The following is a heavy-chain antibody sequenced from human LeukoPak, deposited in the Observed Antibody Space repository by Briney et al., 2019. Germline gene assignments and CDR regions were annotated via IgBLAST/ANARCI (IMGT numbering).Heavy chain of an antibody. Sequence: GGSLRLSCAASGFTFSNAWMSWVRQAPGKGLEWVGRIKSKTDGGTTDYAAPVKGRFTISRDDSKNTLYLQMNSLKTEDTAVYYCTTVLRYGPYYFDYWGQGTLVTVSS. CDR2: IKSKTDGGTT. CDR1: GFTFSNAW. D-gene: IGHD3-9*01. CDR3: TTVLRYGPYYFDY. V-gene: IGHV3-15*01. J-gene: IGHJ4*02.